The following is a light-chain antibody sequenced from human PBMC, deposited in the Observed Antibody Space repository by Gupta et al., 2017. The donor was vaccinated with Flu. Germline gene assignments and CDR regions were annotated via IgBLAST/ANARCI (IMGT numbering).Light chain of an antibody. J-gene: IGLJ1*01. V-gene: IGLV2-8*01. CDR2: EVN. Sequence: QSALTQPPSASGSPGQSVTISCTGTSSDVGGYDFASWYQQHPGKAPKLLIYEVNKRPSGVPDRFSGSKSGNTASLTVSGLQTEDEADYYCSSFAGRNAYVFGTGTRVTVL. CDR1: SSDVGGYDF. CDR3: SSFAGRNAYV.